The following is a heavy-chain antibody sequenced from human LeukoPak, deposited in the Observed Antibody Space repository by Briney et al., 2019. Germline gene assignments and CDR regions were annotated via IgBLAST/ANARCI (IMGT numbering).Heavy chain of an antibody. CDR1: GFTFSSYA. CDR2: ISYDGSNK. J-gene: IGHJ4*02. D-gene: IGHD3-10*01. CDR3: ARDRSSVYYFDY. V-gene: IGHV3-30-3*01. Sequence: GGSLRLSCAASGFTFSSYAMHWVRQAPGKGLEWVAVISYDGSNKYYAESVKGRFTISRDNSKNTLYLQMNSLRAEDTAVYYCARDRSSVYYFDYWGQGTLVTVSS.